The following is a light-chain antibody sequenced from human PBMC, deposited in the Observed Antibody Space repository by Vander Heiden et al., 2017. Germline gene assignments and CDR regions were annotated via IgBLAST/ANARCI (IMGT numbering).Light chain of an antibody. CDR3: QQDNSYSST. V-gene: IGKV1-5*03. CDR2: KA. J-gene: IGKJ2*01. CDR1: QSISSW. Sequence: DIQMTQSPSTLSASVGDRVTITCRASQSISSWWAWYQQKPGKAPKLLIYKASRFSGSGSGTEFTLTISSLQPDDFATYYCQQDNSYSSTFGQGTKLEIK.